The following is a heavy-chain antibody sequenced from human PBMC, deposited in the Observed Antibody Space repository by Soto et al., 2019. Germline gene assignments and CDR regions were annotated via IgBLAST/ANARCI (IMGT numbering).Heavy chain of an antibody. CDR2: IWYDGSNK. CDR1: GFTFSSYG. Sequence: VQLVESGGGVVQPGRSLRLSCAASGFTFSSYGMHWVRQAPGKGLEWVAVIWYDGSNKYYADSVKGRFTISRDNSKNTLYLQMNSLRAEDTAVYYCARALIVATDNYYYGMDVWGQGTTVTVSS. V-gene: IGHV3-33*01. CDR3: ARALIVATDNYYYGMDV. D-gene: IGHD5-12*01. J-gene: IGHJ6*02.